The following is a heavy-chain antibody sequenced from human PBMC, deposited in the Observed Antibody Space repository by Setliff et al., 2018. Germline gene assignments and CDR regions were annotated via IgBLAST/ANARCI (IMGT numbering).Heavy chain of an antibody. Sequence: PGGSLRLSCAASGFSFSIYWMSWVRQAPGKGLEWVANIKQDGGRMFYVDSVKGRFTISRDNTKNSLYLEMSSLRVEDTALYYCARTTGYRLEGDFDYWGQGTLVTVSS. V-gene: IGHV3-7*01. CDR3: ARTTGYRLEGDFDY. CDR1: GFSFSIYW. J-gene: IGHJ4*02. CDR2: IKQDGGRM. D-gene: IGHD3-16*01.